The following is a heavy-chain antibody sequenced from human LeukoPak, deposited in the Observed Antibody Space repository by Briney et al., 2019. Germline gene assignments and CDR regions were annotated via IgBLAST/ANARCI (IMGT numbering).Heavy chain of an antibody. J-gene: IGHJ5*02. CDR2: IYYSGST. CDR1: GGSISSSGYY. CDR3: ASSFTLIGELDP. Sequence: PSETLSLTCTVSGGSISSSGYYWGWSRQPPGKGLEWIGTIYYSGSTYYNPSLKSRVTISADTSKNQFSLKLTSVTAADTAVYYCASSFTLIGELDPWGQGTLVTVSS. V-gene: IGHV4-39*07. D-gene: IGHD3-22*01.